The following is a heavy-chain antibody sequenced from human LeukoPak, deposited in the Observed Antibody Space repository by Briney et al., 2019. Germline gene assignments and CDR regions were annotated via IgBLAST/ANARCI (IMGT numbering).Heavy chain of an antibody. CDR1: GGSISSGSYY. CDR2: IYTSGST. V-gene: IGHV4-61*02. Sequence: PSETLSLTCTVSGGSISSGSYYWSWIRQPAGKGLEWIGRIYTSGSTNYNPSHKSRVTISVDTSKNQFSLKLSSVTAADTAVYYCARDRGKYGSSWPDAFDIWGQGTMVTVSS. J-gene: IGHJ3*02. CDR3: ARDRGKYGSSWPDAFDI. D-gene: IGHD6-13*01.